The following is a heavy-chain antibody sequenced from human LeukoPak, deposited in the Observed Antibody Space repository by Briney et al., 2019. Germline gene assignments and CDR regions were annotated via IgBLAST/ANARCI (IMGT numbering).Heavy chain of an antibody. J-gene: IGHJ3*02. CDR2: IYYSGST. CDR1: GGSLSSYY. CDR3: ARSYDSSGYYRDAFDI. D-gene: IGHD3-22*01. V-gene: IGHV4-59*12. Sequence: PSETLSLTCTVSGGSLSSYYWSWIRQPPGKGLEWIGYIYYSGSTSYNPSLKSRVTISVDTSKNQFSLKLSSVTAADTAVYYCARSYDSSGYYRDAFDIWGQGTMVTVSS.